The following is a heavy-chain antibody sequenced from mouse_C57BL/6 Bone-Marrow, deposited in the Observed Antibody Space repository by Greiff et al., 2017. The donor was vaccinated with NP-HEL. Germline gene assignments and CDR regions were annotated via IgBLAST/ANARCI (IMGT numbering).Heavy chain of an antibody. CDR3: ARDGGSYVYAVFFAY. V-gene: IGHV1-64*01. Sequence: QVQLQQSGAELVKPGASVKLSCKASGYTFTSYWMHWVKQRPGQGLEWIGMIHPNSGSTNYNEKFKSKATLTVDKSSSTAYMPLSSLTSEASAVYSCARDGGSYVYAVFFAYWGQGPLVPVSA. CDR1: GYTFTSYW. CDR2: IHPNSGST. J-gene: IGHJ3*01. D-gene: IGHD2-2*01.